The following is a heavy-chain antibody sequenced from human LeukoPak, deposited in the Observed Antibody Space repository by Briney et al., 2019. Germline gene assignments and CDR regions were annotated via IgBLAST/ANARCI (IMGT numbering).Heavy chain of an antibody. CDR1: GGSISSSPYY. Sequence: ETLSPACTVSGGSISSSPYYWGWIRQPPGKGLEWIGSIYYSGSTYYNPSLKSRVTISVDTSKNRFSLNLSSVTAADTAVYYCARLQHGSCWPPEKWGQGTLVTVSS. V-gene: IGHV4-39*01. D-gene: IGHD2-15*01. J-gene: IGHJ4*02. CDR3: ARLQHGSCWPPEK. CDR2: IYYSGST.